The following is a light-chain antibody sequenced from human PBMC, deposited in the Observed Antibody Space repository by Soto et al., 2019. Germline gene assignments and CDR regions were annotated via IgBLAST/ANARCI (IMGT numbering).Light chain of an antibody. CDR1: QSVSSY. Sequence: IVLTKSPATMTLSPGERATPSCRASQSVSSYLGWYQQKPGQAPRLLIYGASTRATGIPARFSGSGSGADFTLTSSSLEPEYFALYYCQQHVNWPLTFGGGTKVDIK. CDR3: QQHVNWPLT. CDR2: GAS. J-gene: IGKJ4*01. V-gene: IGKV3-11*01.